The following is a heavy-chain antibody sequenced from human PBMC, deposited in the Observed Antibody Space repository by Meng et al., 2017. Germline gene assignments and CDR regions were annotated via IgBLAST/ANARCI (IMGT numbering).Heavy chain of an antibody. Sequence: GESLKISCAVSDFTVSNNFMGWVRQAPGKGLEWVSVVYRDGRTDYPDSEKGRFTISRDNSKETLYLQMSSLRGDDTAVYYCATSSRGWGADAFDIWGQGTTVTVSS. D-gene: IGHD7-27*01. CDR3: ATSSRGWGADAFDI. J-gene: IGHJ3*02. V-gene: IGHV3-53*01. CDR2: VYRDGRT. CDR1: DFTVSNNF.